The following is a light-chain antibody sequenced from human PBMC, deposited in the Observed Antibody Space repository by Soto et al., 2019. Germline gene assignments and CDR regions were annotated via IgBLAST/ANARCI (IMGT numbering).Light chain of an antibody. CDR1: SSDVGAYDW. J-gene: IGLJ2*01. V-gene: IGLV2-14*03. CDR2: DVI. Sequence: QSVLTQPASVSGSPGQSITISCTGTSSDVGAYDWVSWYQQHPGKAPKLIVCDVIQRPSGVSYRFSGSKSGNTAFLTISGPRVEEGADYYCSSYPSSNSVVFGGGTKLTVL. CDR3: SSYPSSNSVV.